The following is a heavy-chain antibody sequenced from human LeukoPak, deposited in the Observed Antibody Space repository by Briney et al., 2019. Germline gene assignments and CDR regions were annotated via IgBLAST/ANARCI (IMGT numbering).Heavy chain of an antibody. CDR1: GVSISSSNYY. Sequence: SSETLSLTCIVSGVSISSSNYYWGWVRQPPGKGLEWIGNIYSSGSTYYNSSLKSRVTISIDTSNNQVSLKMSSMTAADTAVYYCAKSDGYGLIDSWGQGTLVTVSS. CDR2: IYSSGST. J-gene: IGHJ5*01. CDR3: AKSDGYGLIDS. D-gene: IGHD2-21*02. V-gene: IGHV4-39*01.